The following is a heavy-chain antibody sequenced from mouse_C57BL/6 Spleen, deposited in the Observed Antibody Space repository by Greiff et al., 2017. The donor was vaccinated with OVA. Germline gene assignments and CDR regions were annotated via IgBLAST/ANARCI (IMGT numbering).Heavy chain of an antibody. CDR3: ARVGTTVVDLDY. J-gene: IGHJ2*01. Sequence: QVQLQQPGAELVMPGASVKLSCKASGYTFTSYWMHWVKQRPGQGLEWIGEIDPSDSYTNYNQKFKGKSTLTVDKSSSTAYMQLSSLTSEDSAVYYCARVGTTVVDLDYWGQGTTLTVSS. CDR1: GYTFTSYW. D-gene: IGHD1-1*01. CDR2: IDPSDSYT. V-gene: IGHV1-69*01.